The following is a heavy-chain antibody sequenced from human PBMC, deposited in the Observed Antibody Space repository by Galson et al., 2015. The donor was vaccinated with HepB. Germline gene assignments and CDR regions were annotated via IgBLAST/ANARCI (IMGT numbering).Heavy chain of an antibody. CDR1: GFTFSSYG. V-gene: IGHV3-33*01. CDR2: IWYDGSNK. J-gene: IGHJ6*02. CDR3: ASSFLEWLYQSPDYYYYGMDV. D-gene: IGHD3-3*01. Sequence: SLRLSCAASGFTFSSYGMHWVRQAPGKGLEWVAVIWYDGSNKYYADSVKGRFTISRDNSKNTLYLQMNSLRAEDTAVYYCASSFLEWLYQSPDYYYYGMDVWGQGTTVTVSS.